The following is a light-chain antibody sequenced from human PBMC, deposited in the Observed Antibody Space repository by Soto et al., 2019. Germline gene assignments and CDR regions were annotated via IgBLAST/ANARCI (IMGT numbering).Light chain of an antibody. J-gene: IGKJ4*01. CDR1: QSVLYSSNNKNY. CDR2: WAS. V-gene: IGKV4-1*01. CDR3: QQYYSTPLT. Sequence: DIVLTQSPDSLAVSLGERATINCKSSQSVLYSSNNKNYLAWYQQKPGQPPKLLIYWASTRDSGDPDRFSGSGSGTDFTLTISSLQAEDVSVYYCQQYYSTPLTFGGGTKVEIK.